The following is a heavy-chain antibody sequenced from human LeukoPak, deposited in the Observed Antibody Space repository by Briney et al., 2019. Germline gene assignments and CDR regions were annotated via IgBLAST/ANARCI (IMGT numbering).Heavy chain of an antibody. CDR2: IYTSGGI. CDR1: GDSISSSY. CDR3: ARTQYSPNWFDP. D-gene: IGHD5-12*01. V-gene: IGHV4-4*07. J-gene: IGHJ5*02. Sequence: PSGTLSLTCTVSGDSISSSYWSWIRQPAGKGLEWIGHIYTSGGINYSPSLKSRVTLSFDKSQNQIFLRLSSVTAADTAVYYCARTQYSPNWFDPWGQGTLVTVSS.